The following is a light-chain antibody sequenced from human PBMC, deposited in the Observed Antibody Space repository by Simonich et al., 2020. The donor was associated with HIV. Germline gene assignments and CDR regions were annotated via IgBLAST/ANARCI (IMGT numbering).Light chain of an antibody. V-gene: IGKV1-33*01. Sequence: IQLTQSPSFLSASVGDRVTITCRASQDISSYLAWYQQKPGKAPKLLIYSASNLEAGVPSRFSGSGSGTDFTFTISSLQPEDIATYYCQQANSFPYTFGQGTKLEIK. CDR2: SAS. CDR1: QDISSY. J-gene: IGKJ2*01. CDR3: QQANSFPYT.